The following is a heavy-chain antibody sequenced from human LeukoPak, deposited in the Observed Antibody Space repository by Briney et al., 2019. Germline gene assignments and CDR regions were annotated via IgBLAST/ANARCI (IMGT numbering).Heavy chain of an antibody. V-gene: IGHV1-2*02. J-gene: IGHJ4*02. CDR3: ARDRYGSGNVLVY. D-gene: IGHD3-10*01. Sequence: ASVKVSCKASGYTFTGYYMHWVRQAPGQGLEWMGWINPNSGGTNYAQKFQGRVTMTRDTSISTAYMELSRLRSDDTAVYYCARDRYGSGNVLVYWGQGTLVTVPS. CDR2: INPNSGGT. CDR1: GYTFTGYY.